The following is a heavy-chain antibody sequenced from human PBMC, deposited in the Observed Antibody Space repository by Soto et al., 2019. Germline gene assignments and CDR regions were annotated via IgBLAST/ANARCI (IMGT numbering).Heavy chain of an antibody. CDR2: IHTGGGT. V-gene: IGHV3-53*01. J-gene: IGHJ5*02. Sequence: EVQLVESGGGLIQPGGSLRLSCAASGFTVSSNYMSWVRQAPGKGLEWVSVIHTGGGTYYADSVEGRFTISRDNSKNTLYLQMNGLRAEDPAVYYCASLALGPWGRGSMVTVSS. CDR3: ASLALGP. D-gene: IGHD3-16*01. CDR1: GFTVSSNY.